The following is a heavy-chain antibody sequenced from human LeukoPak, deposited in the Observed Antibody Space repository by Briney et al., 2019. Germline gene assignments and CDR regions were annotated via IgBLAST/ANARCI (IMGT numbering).Heavy chain of an antibody. J-gene: IGHJ4*02. CDR2: ISGSGGST. V-gene: IGHV3-23*01. CDR1: GFTFSSYA. D-gene: IGHD6-13*01. CDR3: AKRGSSWYADY. Sequence: GGSLRLSCAASGFTFSSYAMSWVRQAPGKGLEWVSAISGSGGSTYYADSVKGRFTSSRDNAKNSLYLQMNSLRAEDTAVYYCAKRGSSWYADYWGQGTLVTVSS.